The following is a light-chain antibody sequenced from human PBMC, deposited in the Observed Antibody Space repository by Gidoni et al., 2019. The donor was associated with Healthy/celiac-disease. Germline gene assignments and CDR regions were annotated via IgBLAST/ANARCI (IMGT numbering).Light chain of an antibody. V-gene: IGKV3-20*01. Sequence: EIVLTQSPGTLSLSPGERATLSCRASQSVSSSYLAWYQQKPGQAPRFSGSGSGTDFTLTISRLEPEDFAVYYCQQYGSSPLTFGGGTKVEIK. J-gene: IGKJ4*01. CDR1: QSVSSSY. CDR3: QQYGSSPLT.